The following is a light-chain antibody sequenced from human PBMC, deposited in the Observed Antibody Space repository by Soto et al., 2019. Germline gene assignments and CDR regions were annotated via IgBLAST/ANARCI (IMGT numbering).Light chain of an antibody. CDR2: DVD. CDR1: SSDVGGYNY. CDR3: ISYTSSSTRV. V-gene: IGLV2-14*03. Sequence: QSALTQPASVSGSPGQSITISCTGTSSDVGGYNYVSWYQQYPGKAPKVVIYDVDNRPSGVSHRFSGSKSGNTASLTISGLQAEDEADYYCISYTSSSTRVFGTGTKVTVL. J-gene: IGLJ1*01.